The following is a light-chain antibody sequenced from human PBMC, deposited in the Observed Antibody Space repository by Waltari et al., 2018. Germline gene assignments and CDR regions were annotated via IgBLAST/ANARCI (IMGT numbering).Light chain of an antibody. V-gene: IGKV3-20*01. CDR2: DAS. Sequence: EIVLTHSPASLSLSPGDRATLPCRASQSVGRTLSWYQQRPGQAPRLLIYDASSRATGIPDRFSGSGSGTDFSLTISRLEPEDFAVYYCQKYGTRPATFGQGTKVEVK. CDR1: QSVGRTL. CDR3: QKYGTRPAT. J-gene: IGKJ1*01.